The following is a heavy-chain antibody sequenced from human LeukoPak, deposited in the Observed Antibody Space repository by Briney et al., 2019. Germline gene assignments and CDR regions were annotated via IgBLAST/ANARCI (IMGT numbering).Heavy chain of an antibody. D-gene: IGHD5-24*01. CDR2: MNPNSGNT. J-gene: IGHJ4*02. Sequence: ASVKVSCKASGYTFTSYDINWVRQAPGQGLEWMGWMNPNSGNTVYAQKFQGSVTMTRNTSISTAYMELSSLRSEDTAVYYCARGKRDGYGTTFDYWGQGTLVTVSS. CDR3: ARGKRDGYGTTFDY. V-gene: IGHV1-8*01. CDR1: GYTFTSYD.